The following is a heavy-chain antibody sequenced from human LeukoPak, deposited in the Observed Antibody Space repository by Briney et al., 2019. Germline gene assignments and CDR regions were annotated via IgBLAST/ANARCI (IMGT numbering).Heavy chain of an antibody. CDR3: ARAPVATAGADWVDP. Sequence: SETLSLTCAVYGGPFSGYYWSWIRQPPGKGLEWIGEINHSGSTNYNPSLKSRVTISVDSDSSKNQFSLMLSSVTAADTAVYYCARAPVATAGADWVDPWGQGTLVTVSS. CDR1: GGPFSGYY. V-gene: IGHV4-34*01. J-gene: IGHJ5*02. D-gene: IGHD2-2*01. CDR2: INHSGST.